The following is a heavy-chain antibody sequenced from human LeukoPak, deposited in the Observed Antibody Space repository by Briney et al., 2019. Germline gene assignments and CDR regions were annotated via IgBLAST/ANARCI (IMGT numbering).Heavy chain of an antibody. J-gene: IGHJ3*02. CDR3: ARVNCGGDCYSDRGAFDI. CDR1: GYTFINYD. V-gene: IGHV1-8*03. Sequence: ASVKVSCKASGYTFINYDISWVRQATGQGLEWMGWMNPNSGNTGYAQKFQGRVTITRDTSISTAYMELSSLRSDDTAVYYCARVNCGGDCYSDRGAFDIWGQGTMVTVSS. D-gene: IGHD2-21*02. CDR2: MNPNSGNT.